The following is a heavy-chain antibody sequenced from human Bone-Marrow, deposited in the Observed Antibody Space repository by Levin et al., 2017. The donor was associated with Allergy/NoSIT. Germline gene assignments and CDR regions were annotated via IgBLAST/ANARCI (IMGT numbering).Heavy chain of an antibody. D-gene: IGHD3-10*01. CDR1: GFSFSNCA. Sequence: GGSLRLSCAASGFSFSNCAMHWVRQAAGQGLEWVAVIAYDGANKYYADSVKGRFTISKDNSKNTLFLQMDSLRPESTAVYYCARDLWTLVTYGTRGVFDYWGHGILVTVSS. V-gene: IGHV3-30-3*01. CDR3: ARDLWTLVTYGTRGVFDY. CDR2: IAYDGANK. J-gene: IGHJ4*01.